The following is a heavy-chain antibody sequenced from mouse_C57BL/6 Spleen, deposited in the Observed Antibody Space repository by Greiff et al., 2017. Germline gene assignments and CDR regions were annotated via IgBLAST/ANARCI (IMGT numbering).Heavy chain of an antibody. D-gene: IGHD3-1*01. J-gene: IGHJ4*01. Sequence: QVQLQQSGAELVKPGASVKLSCKASGYTFTSYWMHWVKQRPGQGLEWIGMIHPNSGSTNYNEKFKSKATLTVDKSSSTAYMQLSSLTSEDSAVYYCARSGTYYYAMDYWGQGTSVTVSS. CDR1: GYTFTSYW. CDR2: IHPNSGST. V-gene: IGHV1-64*01. CDR3: ARSGTYYYAMDY.